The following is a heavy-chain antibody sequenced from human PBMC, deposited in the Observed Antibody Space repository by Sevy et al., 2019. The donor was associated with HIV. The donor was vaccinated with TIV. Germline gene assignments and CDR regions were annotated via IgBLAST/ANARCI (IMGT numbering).Heavy chain of an antibody. Sequence: GGCLRLSCAASGFTFSSYAMHWVRQAPGKGLEWVAVISYDGSNKYYADSVKVRFTISRDNSKNTLYLQMNSLRAEDTPVYYYARDISKDYGDYEGIDPWGQGTLVTVSS. CDR1: GFTFSSYA. D-gene: IGHD4-17*01. V-gene: IGHV3-30-3*01. J-gene: IGHJ5*02. CDR2: ISYDGSNK. CDR3: ARDISKDYGDYEGIDP.